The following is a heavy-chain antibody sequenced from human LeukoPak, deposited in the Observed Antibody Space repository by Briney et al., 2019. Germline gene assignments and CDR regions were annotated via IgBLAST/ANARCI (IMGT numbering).Heavy chain of an antibody. D-gene: IGHD2-2*02. CDR1: GYTFTSYD. J-gene: IGHJ6*03. Sequence: GASVKVSCKASGYTFTSYDINWVRQATGQGLEWMGWMNPNSGNTGYAQKFQGRVTITADESTSTAYMELSSLRSEDTAVYYCARGKIVVVPAAIDYYYYMDVWGKGTTVTVSS. CDR2: MNPNSGNT. CDR3: ARGKIVVVPAAIDYYYYMDV. V-gene: IGHV1-8*03.